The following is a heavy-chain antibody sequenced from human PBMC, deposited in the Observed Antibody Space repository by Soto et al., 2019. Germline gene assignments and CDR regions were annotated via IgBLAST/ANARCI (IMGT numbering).Heavy chain of an antibody. CDR2: ISWNSGSI. CDR1: RFNFDDYD. Sequence: DVQLVASGGGLVQPGRSLRLSCAASRFNFDDYDMHWVRQAPGKGLEWVSGISWNSGSIGYADSVKGRFTISRDNAKNPLYRHMNSLSAEDTALYYCAKANSHYSGNFVFDYWGEGTLVTVSS. V-gene: IGHV3-9*01. D-gene: IGHD4-4*01. CDR3: AKANSHYSGNFVFDY. J-gene: IGHJ4*02.